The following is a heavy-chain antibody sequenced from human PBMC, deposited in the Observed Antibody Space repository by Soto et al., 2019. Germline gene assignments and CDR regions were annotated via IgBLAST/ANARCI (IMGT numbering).Heavy chain of an antibody. V-gene: IGHV3-23*01. CDR3: AKFQGGTLNKLYFHY. J-gene: IGHJ4*02. CDR2: ITGGVGIT. D-gene: IGHD3-16*01. Sequence: EVQLLESGGGLVQPGGSLRLSCAASGFTFTPYAMSWVRQAPGKGLEWVSVITGGVGITYYADSVKGRFTISRDNSKNTLYLQMNSLRAEDTAVYYCAKFQGGTLNKLYFHYWGQGTLVTVSS. CDR1: GFTFTPYA.